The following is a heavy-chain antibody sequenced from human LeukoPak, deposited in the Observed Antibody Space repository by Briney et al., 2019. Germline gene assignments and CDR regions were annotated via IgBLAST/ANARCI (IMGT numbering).Heavy chain of an antibody. D-gene: IGHD5-12*01. V-gene: IGHV3-30*04. CDR1: GFTFSSYA. J-gene: IGHJ4*02. CDR2: ISYDGSDK. Sequence: GGSLRLSCAASGFTFSSYAMYWVRQAPGKGLEWVAVISYDGSDKFYADSVKGRFTISRDSSKSTLYLQMNSLRPEDTAVYYCARARPSMWIDYWGQGTLVTVSS. CDR3: ARARPSMWIDY.